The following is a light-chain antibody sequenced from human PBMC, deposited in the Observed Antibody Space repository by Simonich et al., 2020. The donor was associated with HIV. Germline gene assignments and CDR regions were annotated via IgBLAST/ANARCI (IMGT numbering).Light chain of an antibody. V-gene: IGKV3-11*01. CDR1: QSVSSY. J-gene: IGKJ2*01. Sequence: EIVMAQSPATLSVSPGESATLSCRASQSVSSYLAWYQQKPGQAPRLLIYDASNRATGSPARFSGSGSGTDFTLTISSLEPEDFAVYDCQQRSNYTFGQGTKLEIK. CDR3: QQRSNYT. CDR2: DAS.